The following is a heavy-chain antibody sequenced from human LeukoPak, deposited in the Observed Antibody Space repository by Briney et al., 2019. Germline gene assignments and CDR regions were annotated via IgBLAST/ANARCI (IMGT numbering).Heavy chain of an antibody. J-gene: IGHJ4*02. D-gene: IGHD6-6*01. CDR2: INPNSGGT. V-gene: IGHV1-2*02. CDR3: AREGWEYSSSSDFGY. CDR1: GYTFTGYY. Sequence: VASETVSCKASGYTFTGYYMHWVRQAPGQGLEWMGWINPNSGGTNYAQKFQGRVTMTRDTSISTAYMELSRLRSDDTAVYYCAREGWEYSSSSDFGYWGQGTLVTVSS.